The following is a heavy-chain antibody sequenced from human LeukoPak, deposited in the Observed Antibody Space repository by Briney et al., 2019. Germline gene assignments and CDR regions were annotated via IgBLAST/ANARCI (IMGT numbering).Heavy chain of an antibody. V-gene: IGHV4-34*01. J-gene: IGHJ5*02. CDR3: EASGGTINCFDT. CDR1: GGSFSGYY. D-gene: IGHD3-10*01. Sequence: SETLSLTSAVYGGSFSGYYWGGTRQPPGKGLQWIGEITHNGYTNYNPALKSRVTISRDTSKTQFSLKVSSVTAADMAIYYCEASGGTINCFDTCGQGTLVTVSS. CDR2: ITHNGYT.